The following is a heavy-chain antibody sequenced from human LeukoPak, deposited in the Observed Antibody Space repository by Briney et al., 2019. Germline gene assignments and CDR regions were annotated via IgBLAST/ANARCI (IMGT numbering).Heavy chain of an antibody. Sequence: PGGSLRLSCAAPGFTFSDYYMSWIRQAPGKGLEWVSYISSSSSTIYYADSVKGRFTISRDNAKNSLYLQMNSLRAEDTAVYYCARSPTWIQVSFDYWGQGTLVTVSS. V-gene: IGHV3-11*04. CDR3: ARSPTWIQVSFDY. J-gene: IGHJ4*02. CDR1: GFTFSDYY. D-gene: IGHD5-18*01. CDR2: ISSSSSTI.